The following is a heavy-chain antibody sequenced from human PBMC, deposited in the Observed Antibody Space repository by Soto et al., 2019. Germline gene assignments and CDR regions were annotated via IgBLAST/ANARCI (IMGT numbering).Heavy chain of an antibody. J-gene: IGHJ6*02. V-gene: IGHV3-15*01. CDR3: TTNAAIFGVVPYYYYGMDV. D-gene: IGHD3-3*01. CDR2: IKSKTDGGTT. CDR1: GFTFSNAW. Sequence: GGSLRLSCAASGFTFSNAWMSWVRQAPGKGLEWVGRIKSKTDGGTTDYAAPVKGRFTISRDDSKNTLYLQMNSLKTEDTAVYYCTTNAAIFGVVPYYYYGMDVWGQGTTVTVSS.